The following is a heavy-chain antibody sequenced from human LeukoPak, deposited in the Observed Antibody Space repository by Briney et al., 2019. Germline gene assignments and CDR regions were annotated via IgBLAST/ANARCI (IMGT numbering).Heavy chain of an antibody. D-gene: IGHD4-17*01. CDR1: GFSFSSYG. V-gene: IGHV3-30*03. CDR2: ISYDGSNK. Sequence: GGSLRLSCAASGFSFSSYGMNWVRQAPGKGLEWVAVISYDGSNKYYADSVKGRFSISRDNSKNTLYLQMNSLRAEDTAVYYCARVVDHDYGDYYLDYWGQGTLVTVSS. J-gene: IGHJ4*02. CDR3: ARVVDHDYGDYYLDY.